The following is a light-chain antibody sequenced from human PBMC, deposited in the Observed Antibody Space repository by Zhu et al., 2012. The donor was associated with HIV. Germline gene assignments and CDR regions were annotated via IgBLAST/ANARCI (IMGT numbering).Light chain of an antibody. V-gene: IGKV1-39*01. Sequence: DIQMTQSPSSLSASVGDRVTISCRTSQRFSNYLNWYQQKPGKAPKLLIYTASYLQSGVPSRFSGSGSGTDFTLTISNLQPEDFAVYYCQHRDNWPPQLTFGGGTKVEIK. CDR3: QHRDNWPPQLT. CDR1: QRFSNY. CDR2: TAS. J-gene: IGKJ4*01.